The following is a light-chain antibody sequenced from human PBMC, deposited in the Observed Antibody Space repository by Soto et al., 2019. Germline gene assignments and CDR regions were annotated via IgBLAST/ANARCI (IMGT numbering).Light chain of an antibody. CDR1: QRFSSY. CDR3: QGWRNWPLT. J-gene: IGKJ3*01. V-gene: IGKV3-11*02. Sequence: EIVLTQSPATLSMSPGGRATLSFRSSQRFSSYLACYQHHPGQSPRLLIYDSSNRATGIPGRFSGSGSGRDLTVSVIRLETEDFVGYYCQGWRNWPLTFCHGTNVD. CDR2: DSS.